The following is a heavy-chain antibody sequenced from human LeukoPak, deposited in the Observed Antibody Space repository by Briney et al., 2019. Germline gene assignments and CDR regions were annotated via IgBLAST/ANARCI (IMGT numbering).Heavy chain of an antibody. Sequence: GGSLRLSCAASGFTFSSYGMNWVRQAPGKGLEWVSYISSSGSNIKYADSVKGRFTISRGNAKNSVYLQMNSLSAEDTAVYYCARDIKGQYQDAFDIWGQGTMVTVSS. V-gene: IGHV3-48*04. J-gene: IGHJ3*02. CDR1: GFTFSSYG. CDR3: ARDIKGQYQDAFDI. CDR2: ISSSGSNI. D-gene: IGHD2-2*01.